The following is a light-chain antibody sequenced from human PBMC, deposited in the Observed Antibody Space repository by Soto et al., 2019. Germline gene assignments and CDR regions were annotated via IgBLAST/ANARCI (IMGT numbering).Light chain of an antibody. J-gene: IGLJ3*02. CDR3: SSYTNSDTWV. Sequence: QSVLTQPASVSGSPGQSITFSCTGTSSDVGGYNYVSWYQQHPGQVPKLTIYEVTNRPSGVSSRFSGSKSGNTASLTISGLQAEDEADYYCSSYTNSDTWVFGGGTKLTVL. V-gene: IGLV2-14*01. CDR1: SSDVGGYNY. CDR2: EVT.